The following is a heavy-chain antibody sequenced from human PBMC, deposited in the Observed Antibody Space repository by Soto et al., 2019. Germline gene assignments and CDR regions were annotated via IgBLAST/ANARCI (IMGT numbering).Heavy chain of an antibody. CDR1: GFTFSNCG. D-gene: IGHD2-15*01. J-gene: IGHJ6*02. CDR2: ISDSGTTK. CDR3: ARCSRNSCYSYGVDV. V-gene: IGHV3-48*02. Sequence: LRLSCAASGFTFSNCGMNWVRQTPGKGLEWVSYISDSGTTKHYADSVKGRFTISRDNGKDSLYLQMNSLRDEDTAVYFCARCSRNSCYSYGVDVWGQGATVTVSS.